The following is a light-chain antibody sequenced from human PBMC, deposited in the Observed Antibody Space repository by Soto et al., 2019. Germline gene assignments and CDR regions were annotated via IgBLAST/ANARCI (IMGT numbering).Light chain of an antibody. CDR1: SSDVGGYNY. CDR2: AVS. Sequence: QSALTQPASVSGSPGQSITISCTGTSSDVGGYNYVSWYQQHPDKAPRLIIYAVSNRPSGVSDRFSGSKSGNTASLTISGLQAEDEADYYCSSYTSYSDVFGTGTKLTVL. J-gene: IGLJ1*01. V-gene: IGLV2-14*01. CDR3: SSYTSYSDV.